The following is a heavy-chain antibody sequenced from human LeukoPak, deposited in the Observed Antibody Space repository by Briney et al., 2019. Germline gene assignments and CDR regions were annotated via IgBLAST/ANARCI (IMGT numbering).Heavy chain of an antibody. D-gene: IGHD2/OR15-2a*01. Sequence: ASVKVSCKASGYTFTSSYMHWVRQAPGQGLEWMGIINPSGGSTSYAQKFQGRVTMTSDTSTSTVYMELSSLKSEDTAVYYCARRNILYFDYRGQGTLVTVSS. CDR2: INPSGGST. CDR1: GYTFTSSY. V-gene: IGHV1-46*01. J-gene: IGHJ4*02. CDR3: ARRNILYFDY.